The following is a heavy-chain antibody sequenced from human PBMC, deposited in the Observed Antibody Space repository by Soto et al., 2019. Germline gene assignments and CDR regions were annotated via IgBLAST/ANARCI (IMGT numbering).Heavy chain of an antibody. J-gene: IGHJ4*02. D-gene: IGHD6-19*01. V-gene: IGHV1-2*02. Sequence: ASVKVSCKASGYTFTGYYMHWVRQAPGQGLEWMGWINPNSGGTNYAQKFPGRVTMTRETSISTAYMELSRLRSEDTAVYYCARPGDSSGWYAYWGQGTLATVSS. CDR2: INPNSGGT. CDR3: ARPGDSSGWYAY. CDR1: GYTFTGYY.